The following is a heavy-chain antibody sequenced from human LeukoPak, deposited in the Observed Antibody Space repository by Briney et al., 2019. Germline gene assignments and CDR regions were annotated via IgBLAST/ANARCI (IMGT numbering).Heavy chain of an antibody. D-gene: IGHD5-18*01. V-gene: IGHV3-21*01. Sequence: PGGSLRLSCAASGFTFSNYSMNWVRQAPGKGLEWVSSISSSSSSIYYADSVKGRFTISRDNAKNSLYLRMNSLRAEDTAVYYCARASGDIVETATMGSYWGQGTLVTVSS. J-gene: IGHJ4*02. CDR1: GFTFSNYS. CDR3: ARASGDIVETATMGSY. CDR2: ISSSSSSI.